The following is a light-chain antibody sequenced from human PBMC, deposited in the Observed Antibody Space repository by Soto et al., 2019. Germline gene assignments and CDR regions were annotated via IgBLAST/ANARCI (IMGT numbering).Light chain of an antibody. CDR3: QVWDNSRDHPI. J-gene: IGLJ1*01. V-gene: IGLV3-21*04. Sequence: SYELTQPPSVSVAPGRTARITCGGDNIGSKSVHWYQQRPGQAPVLVIYYDDDRPSGIPERFSGSNSGSTATLTISRVEAGDEADYYCQVWDNSRDHPIFGTATKVTVL. CDR2: YDD. CDR1: NIGSKS.